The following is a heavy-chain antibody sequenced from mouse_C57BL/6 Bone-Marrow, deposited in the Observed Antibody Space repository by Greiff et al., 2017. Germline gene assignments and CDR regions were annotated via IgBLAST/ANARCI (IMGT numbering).Heavy chain of an antibody. CDR1: GFSLTSYG. CDR2: IWGVGST. CDR3: ASDRRGLRFAY. J-gene: IGHJ3*01. V-gene: IGHV2-6*01. Sequence: QVQLQQSGPGLVAPSQSLSITCTVSGFSLTSYGVDWVRQSPGKGLEWLGVIWGVGSTNYNSALKSRLSISKDNSKSQVFLKMNSLQTDDTAMYYCASDRRGLRFAYWGQGTLVTVSA. D-gene: IGHD2-4*01.